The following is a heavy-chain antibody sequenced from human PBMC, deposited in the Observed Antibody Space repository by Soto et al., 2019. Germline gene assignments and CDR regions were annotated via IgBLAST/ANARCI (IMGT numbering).Heavy chain of an antibody. V-gene: IGHV5-51*01. CDR3: ARCPGGYSYYYYMDV. CDR2: IYPGDSDT. Sequence: GESLKISCKGSGYSFTSYWIGWVRQMPGKGLEWMGIIYPGDSDTRYSPSFQGQVTISADKSISTAYLQWSSLKASDTAMYYCARCPGGYSYYYYMDVWGKGTTVTVSS. D-gene: IGHD5-18*01. CDR1: GYSFTSYW. J-gene: IGHJ6*03.